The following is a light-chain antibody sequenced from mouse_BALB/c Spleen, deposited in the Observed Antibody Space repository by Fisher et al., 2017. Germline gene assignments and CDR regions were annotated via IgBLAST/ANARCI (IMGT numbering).Light chain of an antibody. V-gene: IGKV4-57-1*01. J-gene: IGKJ5*01. CDR3: QQFTSSPST. CDR1: SSISSSY. CDR2: STS. Sequence: DIVLTQSPAILSASPGEKVTITCSVSSSISSSYLHWYQQKSGASPKLWIYSTSNLASGVPARFSGSGSGTSYSLTISSMEAEDAATYYCQQFTSSPSTFGAGTKL.